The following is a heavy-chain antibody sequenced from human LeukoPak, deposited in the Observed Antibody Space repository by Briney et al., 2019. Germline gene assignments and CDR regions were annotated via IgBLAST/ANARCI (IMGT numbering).Heavy chain of an antibody. CDR1: GFIFSNYA. J-gene: IGHJ4*02. CDR2: IRGGGGVT. V-gene: IGHV3-23*01. CDR3: AKQLGYCSDGSCYLPY. Sequence: PGGSLRLSCAASGFIFSNYAMNWVRQAPGKGLEWVSVIRGGGGVTFYADSVKDRFTISRDNSKNTLYLQMNSLTAEDTAVYYCAKQLGYCSDGSCYLPYWGQGTLVTVSS. D-gene: IGHD2-15*01.